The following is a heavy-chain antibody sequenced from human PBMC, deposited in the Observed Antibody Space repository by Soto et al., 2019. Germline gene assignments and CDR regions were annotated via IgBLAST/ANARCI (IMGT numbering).Heavy chain of an antibody. CDR3: ARVSGTTKGVFDM. J-gene: IGHJ3*02. CDR1: GFTFSRNG. D-gene: IGHD1-7*01. CDR2: IWYDGSNK. V-gene: IGHV3-33*01. Sequence: QVQLVESGGGVVQPGRSLRLSCAASGFTFSRNGMHWVRQAPGKGLEGVAVIWYDGSNKYYADSVKGRFTISRDNSKNTLYLEMNSLRAEDTAVYYCARVSGTTKGVFDMWGQGTMVTVSS.